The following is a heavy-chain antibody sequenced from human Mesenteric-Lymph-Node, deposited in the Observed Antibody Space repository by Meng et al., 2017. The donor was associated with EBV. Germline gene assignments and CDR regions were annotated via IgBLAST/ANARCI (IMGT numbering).Heavy chain of an antibody. Sequence: QITLKESGPTLVKPTQTLTLACRLSGFSLTTRGLRVGWVRQPPGKALEWLALIYWDDDERYSPSLKNRLTVTKDTSKNQVVLTMTNMDPADTGTYYCAHRRREDTGYHSAFHYWGPGILGIVSS. CDR3: AHRRREDTGYHSAFHY. J-gene: IGHJ4*02. CDR2: IYWDDDE. CDR1: GFSLTTRGLR. V-gene: IGHV2-5*02. D-gene: IGHD5-12*01.